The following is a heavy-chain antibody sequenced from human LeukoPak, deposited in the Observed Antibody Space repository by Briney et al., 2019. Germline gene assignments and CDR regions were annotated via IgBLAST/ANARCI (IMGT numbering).Heavy chain of an antibody. CDR3: AGEKIGGSSPYYYGMDV. Sequence: SGPVLVKPTETLTLTCTVSGFSLSNARMGVSWIRQPPGKGLEWIGEINHSGSTNYNPSLKSRVTISVDTSKNQFSLKLSSVTAADTAVYYCAGEKIGGSSPYYYGMDVWGKGTTVTVSS. CDR1: GFSLSNARMG. J-gene: IGHJ6*04. V-gene: IGHV4-4*02. CDR2: INHSGST.